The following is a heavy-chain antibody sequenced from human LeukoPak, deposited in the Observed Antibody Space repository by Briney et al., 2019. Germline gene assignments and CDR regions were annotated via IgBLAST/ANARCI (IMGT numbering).Heavy chain of an antibody. CDR3: ARTVTIDY. V-gene: IGHV3-30-3*01. CDR1: GFTFSSYA. CDR2: ISYDGSNK. J-gene: IGHJ4*02. D-gene: IGHD4-17*01. Sequence: PGGSLRLSCAASGFTFSSYATHWVRQAPGKGLEWVAVISYDGSNKYYADSVKGRFTISRDNSKNTLYLQMNSLRAEDTAVYYCARTVTIDYWGQGTLVTVSS.